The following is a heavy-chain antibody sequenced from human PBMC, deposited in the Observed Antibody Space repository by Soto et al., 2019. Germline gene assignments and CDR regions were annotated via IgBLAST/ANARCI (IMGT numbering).Heavy chain of an antibody. CDR2: MNPNSGNT. Sequence: QVQLVQSGAEVKKPGDSVKVSCKTTGYTFSSYDINWVRQANGQGLEWMGWMNPNSGNTAYAQKFQGRVTMTRNTSISTAYMELSSLRSEDTAVYYCARERSSGAFDIWGQGTMVTVSS. J-gene: IGHJ3*02. CDR3: ARERSSGAFDI. V-gene: IGHV1-8*01. CDR1: GYTFSSYD. D-gene: IGHD1-26*01.